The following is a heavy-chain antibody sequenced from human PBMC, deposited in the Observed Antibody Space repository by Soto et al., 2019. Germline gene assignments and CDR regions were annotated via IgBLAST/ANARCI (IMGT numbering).Heavy chain of an antibody. D-gene: IGHD6-19*01. V-gene: IGHV3-30-3*01. CDR2: ISYDGSNK. CDR3: AREAGSSGLDY. CDR1: GFTFSSYA. J-gene: IGHJ4*02. Sequence: QVQLVESGGGVVQPGRSLRLSCAASGFTFSSYAMHWVRQAPGKGLEWVAVISYDGSNKYYADSVKGRFTISRDNSKNPLYLQMNSLRAEDTAVYYCAREAGSSGLDYWGQGTLVTVSS.